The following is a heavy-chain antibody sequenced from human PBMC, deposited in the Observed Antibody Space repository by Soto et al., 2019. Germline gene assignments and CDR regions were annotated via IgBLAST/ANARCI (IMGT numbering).Heavy chain of an antibody. CDR3: ARGVATLPVFAFDV. J-gene: IGHJ3*01. CDR1: GFSFSTSGVG. CDR2: LYWSGDE. Sequence: QMTLKESGPTLVKPTQTLTLTGSFSGFSFSTSGVGVRWVRPPPGKALEWLALLYWSGDEHYRPSLKSRLAISKATSKNQVVLIMTNIAPVDTATYYCARGVATLPVFAFDVLGQGTTVTVSS. V-gene: IGHV2-5*01. D-gene: IGHD6-6*01.